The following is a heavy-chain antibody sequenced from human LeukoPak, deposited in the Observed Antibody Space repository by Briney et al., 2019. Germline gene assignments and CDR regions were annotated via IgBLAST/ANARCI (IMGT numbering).Heavy chain of an antibody. CDR2: IKQDGSEK. CDR1: GFTFSSYW. V-gene: IGHV3-7*01. J-gene: IGHJ3*02. D-gene: IGHD6-19*01. Sequence: GGSLRLSLAASGFTFSSYWMSWVRQAPGKGLEWVANIKQDGSEKYYVDSVKGRFTISRDNAKNSLYLQMNSLRAEDTAVYYCARHLTFGFGSGDAFDIWGQGIVVTVSS. CDR3: ARHLTFGFGSGDAFDI.